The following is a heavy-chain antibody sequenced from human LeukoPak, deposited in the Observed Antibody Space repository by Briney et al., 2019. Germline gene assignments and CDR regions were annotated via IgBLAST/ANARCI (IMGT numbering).Heavy chain of an antibody. CDR1: GGSISSYY. Sequence: SETLSLTCTVSGGSISSYYWSWIRQPPGKGLEWIGYIYYSGSTNYNPSLKSRVTISVDTSKNQFPLKLSSVTAADTAVYYCARVVWGSYRYANWGQGTLVTVSS. CDR3: ARVVWGSYRYAN. J-gene: IGHJ4*02. V-gene: IGHV4-59*01. CDR2: IYYSGST. D-gene: IGHD3-16*02.